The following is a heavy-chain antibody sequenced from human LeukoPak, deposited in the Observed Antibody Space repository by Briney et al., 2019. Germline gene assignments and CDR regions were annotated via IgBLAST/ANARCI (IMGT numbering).Heavy chain of an antibody. J-gene: IGHJ6*02. D-gene: IGHD2-15*01. Sequence: GASVKVSCKASGYTFTSYGISWVRQAPGQGLEWMGRINPNSGGTNYAQKFQGRVTMTRDTSISTAYMELSRLRSDDTAVYYCARDPLLGYYYYYYGMDVWGQGITVTVSS. V-gene: IGHV1-2*06. CDR2: INPNSGGT. CDR3: ARDPLLGYYYYYYGMDV. CDR1: GYTFTSYG.